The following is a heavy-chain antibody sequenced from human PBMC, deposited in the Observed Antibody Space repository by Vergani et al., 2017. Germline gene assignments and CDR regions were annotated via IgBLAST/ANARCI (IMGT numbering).Heavy chain of an antibody. CDR3: AKPLISEMATHAFDI. CDR2: ISYDGSNK. J-gene: IGHJ3*02. V-gene: IGHV3-30*18. CDR1: GFTFSSYG. D-gene: IGHD5-24*01. Sequence: QVQLVESGGGVVQPGRSLRLSCAASGFTFSSYGMHWVRQAPGKGLEWVAVISYDGSNKHYADSVKGRFTISRDNSKNTLYLQMNSLRAEDTAVYYCAKPLISEMATHAFDIWGQGTMVTVSS.